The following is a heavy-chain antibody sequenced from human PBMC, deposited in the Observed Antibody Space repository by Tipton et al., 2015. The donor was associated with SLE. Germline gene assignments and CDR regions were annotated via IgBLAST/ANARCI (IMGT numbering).Heavy chain of an antibody. V-gene: IGHV3-53*05. CDR2: IYSGGST. Sequence: GSLRLSCAASGFTVSSNYMSWVRQAPGKGLEWVSVIYSGGSTYYADSVKGRFTISRDNSKNTLYLQMNSLRAEDTAVYYCARVEAAAGTGNFDYWGQGTLVTVSS. CDR3: ARVEAAAGTGNFDY. D-gene: IGHD6-13*01. J-gene: IGHJ4*02. CDR1: GFTVSSNY.